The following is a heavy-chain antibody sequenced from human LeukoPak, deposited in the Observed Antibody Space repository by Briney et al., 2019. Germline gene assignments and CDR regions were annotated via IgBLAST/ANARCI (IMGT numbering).Heavy chain of an antibody. CDR1: GYTFTGYY. J-gene: IGHJ5*02. CDR2: INPNSGGT. V-gene: IGHV1-2*02. D-gene: IGHD1-1*01. CDR3: ARDRVQLEPMAWFDP. Sequence: ASVKVSCKASGYTFTGYYMHWVRQAPGQGLEWMGWINPNSGGTNYAQKFQGRVTMTRDTSISTAYKELSRLRSDDTAVYYCARDRVQLEPMAWFDPWGQGTLVTVSS.